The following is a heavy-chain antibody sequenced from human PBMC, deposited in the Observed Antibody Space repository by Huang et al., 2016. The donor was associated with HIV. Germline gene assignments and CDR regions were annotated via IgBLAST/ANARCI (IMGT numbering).Heavy chain of an antibody. Sequence: LKLIESGGGVVQPGKSLSLSCTPSGFIFSKYGMHWVRQATGKGLTCLEILRNEGLKKNEADSVRGLFTVGIDTGNNTLCLQMRSLGVDDTAVYYCARGDYYDSIGYHPGYFDYWGQGILVTVSS. CDR2: LRNEGLKK. CDR1: GFIFSKYG. CDR3: ARGDYYDSIGYHPGYFDY. V-gene: IGHV3-30*06. D-gene: IGHD3-22*01. J-gene: IGHJ4*02.